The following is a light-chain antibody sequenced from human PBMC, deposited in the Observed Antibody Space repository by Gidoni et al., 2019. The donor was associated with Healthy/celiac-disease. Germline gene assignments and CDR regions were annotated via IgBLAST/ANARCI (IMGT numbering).Light chain of an antibody. J-gene: IGKJ5*01. V-gene: IGKV1-12*01. CDR1: QIIGVW. CDR2: SAS. CDR3: LQADSFPLT. Sequence: QIPRSQSPCSFSVGDSVTISFRASQIIGVWLAWYQQRPGNASNLLIYSASILHRGVPSRFSGAGSGTHFTLTISSLQPEDVGTYFCLQADSFPLTFGQGTRLEI.